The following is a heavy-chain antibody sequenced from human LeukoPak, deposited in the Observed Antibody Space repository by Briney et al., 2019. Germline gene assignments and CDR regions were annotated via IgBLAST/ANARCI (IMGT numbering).Heavy chain of an antibody. V-gene: IGHV5-51*01. CDR2: IQPGDSDI. CDR1: GYTFTNYW. D-gene: IGHD2-2*01. Sequence: GESLKISCKGSGYTFTNYWIGWVRQMPGKGLEWMGIIQPGDSDIRYSPSFQGQVTISADKSVSTAYLQWSSLKASDTAMYYCARRDCSNPNCYWLPNWYLDVWGRGTLVAVSS. J-gene: IGHJ2*01. CDR3: ARRDCSNPNCYWLPNWYLDV.